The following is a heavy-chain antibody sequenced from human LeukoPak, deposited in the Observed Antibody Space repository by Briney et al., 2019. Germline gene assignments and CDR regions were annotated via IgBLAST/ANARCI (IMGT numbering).Heavy chain of an antibody. CDR3: ARVPGYSSGWYLPDY. D-gene: IGHD6-19*01. Sequence: SETLSLTCTVSGGSISSYYWSWIRQTPGKGLEWIGYIYYSGSTNYNPSLKSRVTISVDTSKNQFSLKLSSVTAADTAVYYCARVPGYSSGWYLPDYWGQGNPGHRLL. J-gene: IGHJ4*02. CDR2: IYYSGST. CDR1: GGSISSYY. V-gene: IGHV4-59*01.